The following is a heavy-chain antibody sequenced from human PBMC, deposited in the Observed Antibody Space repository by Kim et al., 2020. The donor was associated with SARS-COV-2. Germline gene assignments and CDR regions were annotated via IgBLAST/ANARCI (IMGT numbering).Heavy chain of an antibody. V-gene: IGHV3-7*04. Sequence: KYYVDSVKCRFTISRDNANNSLYLQMNSLRAEDTAVYYCARLGSSSWNFDYWGQGTLVTVSS. J-gene: IGHJ4*02. D-gene: IGHD6-13*01. CDR3: ARLGSSSWNFDY. CDR2: K.